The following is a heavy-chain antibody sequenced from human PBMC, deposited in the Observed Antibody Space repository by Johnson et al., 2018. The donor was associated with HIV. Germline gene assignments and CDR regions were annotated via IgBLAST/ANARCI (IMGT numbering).Heavy chain of an antibody. CDR3: AKDKAVVTALYDAFDI. D-gene: IGHD2-21*02. CDR2: IRYDGSNK. CDR1: GFTFSDYY. Sequence: LVESGGGLVKPGGSLRLSCAASGFTFSDYYMSWIRQAPGKGLEWVAFIRYDGSNKYYADSVKGRFTISRDNSKNTLYLQMNSLRAEDTAVYYCAKDKAVVTALYDAFDIWGQGTMVTVSS. V-gene: IGHV3-30*02. J-gene: IGHJ3*02.